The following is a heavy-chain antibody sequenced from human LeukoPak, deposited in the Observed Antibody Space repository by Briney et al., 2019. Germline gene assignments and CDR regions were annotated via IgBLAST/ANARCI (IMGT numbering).Heavy chain of an antibody. V-gene: IGHV3-11*01. CDR3: AFPPRSGFWSGYYFDY. CDR1: GFTFSDYY. CDR2: ISSSGSTI. Sequence: GGSLRLSCAASGFTFSDYYMSWIRQAPGKGLEWVSYISSSGSTIYYADSVKGRFTISRDNAKNSLYLQMNSLRAEDTAVYYCAFPPRSGFWSGYYFDYWGQGTLVTVSS. D-gene: IGHD3-3*01. J-gene: IGHJ4*02.